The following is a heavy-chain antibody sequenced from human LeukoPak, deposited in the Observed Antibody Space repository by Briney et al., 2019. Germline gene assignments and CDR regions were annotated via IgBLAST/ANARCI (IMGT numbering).Heavy chain of an antibody. V-gene: IGHV4-59*08. CDR1: GGSISSYY. CDR2: IYYSGST. CDR3: ARQAVWVYYFDY. Sequence: SETLSLTCTVSGGSISSYYWSWIRQPPGKGLEWIGYIYYSGSTNYNPSLKSRVTISVDTSKNQFSLKLSSVTAADTAVYYRARQAVWVYYFDYWGQGTLVTVSS. J-gene: IGHJ4*02. D-gene: IGHD3-16*01.